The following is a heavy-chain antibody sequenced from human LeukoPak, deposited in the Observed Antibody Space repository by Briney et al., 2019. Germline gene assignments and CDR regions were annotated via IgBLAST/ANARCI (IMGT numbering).Heavy chain of an antibody. Sequence: GGSLRLSCAASGFTFSSYGMHWVRQAPGKGLEGGAVISYDGSNKYYADSVKGRFTISRDNSKNTLYLQMNSLRAEDTAVYYCAKELWFGELSPDYYYYYYGMDVWGQGTTVTVSS. D-gene: IGHD3-10*01. CDR1: GFTFSSYG. CDR2: ISYDGSNK. J-gene: IGHJ6*02. V-gene: IGHV3-30*18. CDR3: AKELWFGELSPDYYYYYYGMDV.